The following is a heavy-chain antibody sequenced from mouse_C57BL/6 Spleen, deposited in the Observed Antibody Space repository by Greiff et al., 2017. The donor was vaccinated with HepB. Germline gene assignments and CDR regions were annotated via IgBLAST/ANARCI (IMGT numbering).Heavy chain of an antibody. CDR1: GYTFTSYW. Sequence: QVQLQQPGDELVKPGASVKMSCKASGYTFTSYWITWVKHGPGQGLEWIGDIYPGSGSTNYNEKFKSKATLTVDTSSSTAYMQLSSLTSEDSAVYYCAMDYYGSTYYYAMDYGGQGTSVTVTS. CDR2: IYPGSGST. CDR3: AMDYYGSTYYYAMDY. J-gene: IGHJ4*01. V-gene: IGHV1-55*01. D-gene: IGHD1-1*01.